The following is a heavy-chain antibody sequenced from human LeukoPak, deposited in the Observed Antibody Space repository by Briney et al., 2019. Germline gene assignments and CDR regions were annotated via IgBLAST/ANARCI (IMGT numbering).Heavy chain of an antibody. V-gene: IGHV3-23*01. J-gene: IGHJ6*02. CDR3: ARYCTGSSCSAGGNYYGMDV. CDR1: GFTFSSYA. Sequence: GGSLRLSCAASGFTFSSYAMSWVRQAPGKGLEWVSVISGSGGSTYYAGFVKGRFTISRDNSKSTLYLQMNSLRAEDTALYYCARYCTGSSCSAGGNYYGMDVWGQGTTVTVSS. D-gene: IGHD2-2*01. CDR2: ISGSGGST.